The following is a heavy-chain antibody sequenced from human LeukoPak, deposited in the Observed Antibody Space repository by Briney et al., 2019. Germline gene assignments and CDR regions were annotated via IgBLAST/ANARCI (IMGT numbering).Heavy chain of an antibody. J-gene: IGHJ6*04. CDR3: ARFRMGSQPMDV. D-gene: IGHD3-10*01. Sequence: SETLSLTCAVYGGSFSGYYWSWIRQPPGKGLEWIGEINHSGSTNYNPSLKSRVTISVDTSKNQFSLKLSSVTAADTAVYYCARFRMGSQPMDVWGKGTTVTVSS. V-gene: IGHV4-34*01. CDR2: INHSGST. CDR1: GGSFSGYY.